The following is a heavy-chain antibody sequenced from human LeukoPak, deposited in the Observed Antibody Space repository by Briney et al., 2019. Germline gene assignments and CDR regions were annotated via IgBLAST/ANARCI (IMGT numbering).Heavy chain of an antibody. V-gene: IGHV3-7*03. Sequence: GGSLRLSCAASGFTFSSYWMSWVRQAPGKGLEWVANIKQDGSEKYYVDSVKGRFTISRDNAKNSLYLQMNSLRAEDTAVYYCAKERETTVTANWFDPWGQGTLVTVSS. D-gene: IGHD4-17*01. CDR1: GFTFSSYW. J-gene: IGHJ5*02. CDR2: IKQDGSEK. CDR3: AKERETTVTANWFDP.